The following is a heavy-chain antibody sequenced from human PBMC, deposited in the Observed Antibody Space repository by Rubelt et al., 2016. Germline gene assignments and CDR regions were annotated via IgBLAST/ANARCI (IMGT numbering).Heavy chain of an antibody. CDR2: ISAYNGNT. J-gene: IGHJ4*02. CDR3: ASSSGSYYSLDY. D-gene: IGHD1-26*01. V-gene: IGHV1-18*01. Sequence: TFSSYAISWVRQAPGQGLEWMGWISAYNGNTNYAQKLQGRVTMTRDTSISTAYMELSRLRSDDTAVYYCASSSGSYYSLDYWGQGTLVTVSS. CDR1: TFSSYA.